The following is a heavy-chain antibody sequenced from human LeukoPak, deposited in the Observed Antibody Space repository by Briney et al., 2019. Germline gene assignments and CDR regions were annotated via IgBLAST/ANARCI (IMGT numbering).Heavy chain of an antibody. V-gene: IGHV3-30-3*01. CDR1: GFTFSSYA. CDR2: ISYDGSNK. Sequence: GGSLRLSCAASGFTFSSYAMHWVRQAPGKGLEWVAVISYDGSNKYYADSVKGRFTISRDNSKNTLYLQLNSLRAEDTAVYYCARDSERYYYDSSGYPDYWGQGTLVTVSS. D-gene: IGHD3-22*01. J-gene: IGHJ4*02. CDR3: ARDSERYYYDSSGYPDY.